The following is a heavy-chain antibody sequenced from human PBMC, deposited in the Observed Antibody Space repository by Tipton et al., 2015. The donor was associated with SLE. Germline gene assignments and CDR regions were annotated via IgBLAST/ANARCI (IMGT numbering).Heavy chain of an antibody. Sequence: SLRLSCAASGLTFDRRALSWVRQAPGKGLEWVSAIGTDGRVHYADSMKGRVTISRDNFRNTVYLQLSGLRDDVTAMYYCATDSTTWYRNGIYFDLWGQGTLVPVSS. CDR2: IGTDGRV. V-gene: IGHV3-23*01. D-gene: IGHD1-14*01. J-gene: IGHJ4*02. CDR1: GLTFDRRA. CDR3: ATDSTTWYRNGIYFDL.